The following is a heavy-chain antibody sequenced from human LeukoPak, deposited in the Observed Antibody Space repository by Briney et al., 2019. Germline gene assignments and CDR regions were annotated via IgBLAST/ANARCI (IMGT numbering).Heavy chain of an antibody. CDR3: ARIRSSISPFDY. Sequence: SETLSLTCTVSGGSISSYYWNWIRQPPGKGLEWIGYIYYSGSTNYNPSLKSRVTISVDTSMNRFSLNLRSVTAADTAVYYCARIRSSISPFDYWGRGTLVTVSS. CDR1: GGSISSYY. CDR2: IYYSGST. J-gene: IGHJ4*02. D-gene: IGHD2-2*01. V-gene: IGHV4-59*01.